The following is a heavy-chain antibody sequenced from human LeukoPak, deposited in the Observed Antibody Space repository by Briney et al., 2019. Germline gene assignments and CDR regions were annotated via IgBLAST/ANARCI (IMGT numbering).Heavy chain of an antibody. Sequence: GGSLRLSCAASGFTFSNYAMSWVRQAPGKGLEWVSAISGTGSNTYYADSVKGRFTISRDNSKNTLYLQMNSLRAEDTAVYYCAKDTLNSGSYFAADAFDIWGQGTMVTVSS. J-gene: IGHJ3*02. V-gene: IGHV3-23*01. CDR2: ISGTGSNT. D-gene: IGHD1-26*01. CDR3: AKDTLNSGSYFAADAFDI. CDR1: GFTFSNYA.